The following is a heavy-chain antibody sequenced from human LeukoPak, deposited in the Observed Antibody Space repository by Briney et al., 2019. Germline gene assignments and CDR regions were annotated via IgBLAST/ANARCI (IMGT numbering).Heavy chain of an antibody. CDR1: GYTFTGYY. Sequence: ALVKVSCKASGYTFTGYYMHWVRQAPGQGLGWMGWINPNSGGTNYAQKFQGRVTMTRDTSISTAYMELSRLRSDDTAVYYCARLLNRSYSDFWGQGTLVTVSS. V-gene: IGHV1-2*02. J-gene: IGHJ4*02. CDR2: INPNSGGT. D-gene: IGHD1-14*01. CDR3: ARLLNRSYSDF.